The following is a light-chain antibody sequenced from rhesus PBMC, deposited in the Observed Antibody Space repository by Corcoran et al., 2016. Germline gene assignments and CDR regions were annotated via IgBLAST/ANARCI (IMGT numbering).Light chain of an antibody. CDR1: QGISDD. Sequence: DIQMTQSPSSLSASVGDRVTITCRASQGISDDLSWYQQKPGKAPKRLIYGASSLESGVPSRFSGRGSGAEFTLTISSLPPEDFAAYYCLQGYSTPYSFGQGTKVEIK. J-gene: IGKJ2*01. CDR3: LQGYSTPYS. V-gene: IGKV1-36*02. CDR2: GAS.